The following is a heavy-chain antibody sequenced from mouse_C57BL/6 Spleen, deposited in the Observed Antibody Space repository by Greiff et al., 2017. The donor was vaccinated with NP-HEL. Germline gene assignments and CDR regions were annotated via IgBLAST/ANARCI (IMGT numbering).Heavy chain of an antibody. CDR1: GFTFSSYA. J-gene: IGHJ3*01. Sequence: EVKVEESGGGLVKPGGSLKLSCAASGFTFSSYAMSWVRQTPEKRLEWVATISDGGSYTYYPDNVKGRFTISRDNAKNNLYLQMSHLKSEDTAMYYCARGDSWFAYWGQGTLVTVSA. V-gene: IGHV5-4*03. CDR2: ISDGGSYT. CDR3: ARGDSWFAY.